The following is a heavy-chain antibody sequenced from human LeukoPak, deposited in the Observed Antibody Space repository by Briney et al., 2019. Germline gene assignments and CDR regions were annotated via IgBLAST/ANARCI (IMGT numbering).Heavy chain of an antibody. CDR2: ISSDGGNT. D-gene: IGHD3-10*01. CDR3: VAHPGGAIDV. V-gene: IGHV3-23*01. Sequence: GGSLRLSCAASGFTFSSHTMSWVRQAPGKGLEWISAISSDGGNTYYADSVKGRFTIFRDNSKNTLNVYMSNLSAGDTAIYYCVAHPGGAIDVWGQGTVVTVSS. CDR1: GFTFSSHT. J-gene: IGHJ3*01.